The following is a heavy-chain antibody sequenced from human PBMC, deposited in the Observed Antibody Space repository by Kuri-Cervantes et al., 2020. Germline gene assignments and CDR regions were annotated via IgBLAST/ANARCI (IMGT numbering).Heavy chain of an antibody. J-gene: IGHJ4*02. D-gene: IGHD6-13*01. V-gene: IGHV4-34*01. CDR1: GGSFSGYY. CDR3: ARARIAAAGTWDY. CDR2: INHSGST. Sequence: SETLSLTCAVYGGSFSGYYWSWIRQPPGKGLEWIGEINHSGSTNYNPSLKSRVTISVDMSKNQFSLKLSSVTAADTAVYYCARARIAAAGTWDYWGQGTLVTVSS.